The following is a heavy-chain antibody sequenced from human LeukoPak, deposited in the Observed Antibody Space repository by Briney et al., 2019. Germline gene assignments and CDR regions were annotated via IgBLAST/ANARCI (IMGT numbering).Heavy chain of an antibody. D-gene: IGHD3-9*01. CDR1: GGSISSGGYY. V-gene: IGHV4-31*03. Sequence: SETLSLTCTVSGGSISSGGYYWSWIRQHPGKGLEWIGYIYYSGSTYYNPSLKSRVTISVDTSKNQFPLKLSSVTAADTAVYYCAARGYYDILTGYYFAFDIWGQGTMVTVSS. CDR2: IYYSGST. CDR3: AARGYYDILTGYYFAFDI. J-gene: IGHJ3*02.